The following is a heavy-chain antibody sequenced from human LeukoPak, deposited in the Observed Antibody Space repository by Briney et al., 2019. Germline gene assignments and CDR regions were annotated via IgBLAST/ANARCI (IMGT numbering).Heavy chain of an antibody. Sequence: PGGSLRLSCAVSGFTVSHNLMSWVGQAPGKGLEWVSVIYCGGYTNYPDSVKGRFTISRDNSKNTLYLQMNSLRAEDTAVYYCARTRTFGETSDAFDIWGQGTMVTVSS. CDR3: ARTRTFGETSDAFDI. CDR1: GFTVSHNL. J-gene: IGHJ3*02. D-gene: IGHD3-10*01. CDR2: IYCGGYT. V-gene: IGHV3-66*01.